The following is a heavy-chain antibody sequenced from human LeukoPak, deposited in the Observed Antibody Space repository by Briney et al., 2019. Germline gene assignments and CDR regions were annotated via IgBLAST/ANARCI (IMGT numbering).Heavy chain of an antibody. J-gene: IGHJ5*02. CDR2: IRYDGSNK. V-gene: IGHV3-30*02. D-gene: IGHD1-26*01. CDR1: GFTFSSYG. CDR3: AKETGIVGAPGWFDP. Sequence: GGSLRLSCAASGFTFSSYGMHWVRQAPGKGLEWVAFIRYDGSNKYYADSVKGRFTISRDNSKNTLYLQMNSLRAEDTAVYYCAKETGIVGAPGWFDPWGQGTLVTVSS.